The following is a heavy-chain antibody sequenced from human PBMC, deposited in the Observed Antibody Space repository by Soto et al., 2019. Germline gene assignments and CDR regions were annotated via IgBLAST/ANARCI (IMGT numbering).Heavy chain of an antibody. Sequence: LQSGGGVVQPGESLRLSCAASGFSLRDHALSWVRQAPGGGLEGVSGISGSEDRTNYADFVRGRFIISKDRAKNTLYLDMSGLRVDDTAVYFCGRTYAGGWGQGTLVTVSS. D-gene: IGHD3-10*01. CDR1: GFSLRDHA. CDR2: ISGSEDRT. J-gene: IGHJ4*02. V-gene: IGHV3-23*01. CDR3: GRTYAGG.